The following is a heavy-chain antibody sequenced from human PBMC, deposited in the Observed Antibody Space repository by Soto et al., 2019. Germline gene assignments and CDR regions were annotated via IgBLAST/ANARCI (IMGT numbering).Heavy chain of an antibody. V-gene: IGHV2-5*02. Sequence: QITLKESGPTLVKPTQTLTLTCTFSGFSLNTGGLGVGWIRQPPGKALEWLALIYWDYDKRYHPSLKSRLTISRDTSKTQVVLTMTNMDPVDAGTDYCVNSRWGGACRQSDSSHFYYGLDVWGTGTTVTVSS. CDR2: IYWDYDK. J-gene: IGHJ6*04. CDR1: GFSLNTGGLG. CDR3: VNSRWGGACRQSDSSHFYYGLDV. D-gene: IGHD2-21*02.